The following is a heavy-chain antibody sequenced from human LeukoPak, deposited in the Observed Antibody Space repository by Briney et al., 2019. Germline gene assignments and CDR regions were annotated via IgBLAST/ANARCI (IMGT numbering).Heavy chain of an antibody. J-gene: IGHJ4*02. V-gene: IGHV1-24*01. Sequence: ASVKVSCKASGYTFTGYYMHWVRQAPGQGLEWMGGFDPEDGETIYAQKFQGRVTMTEDTSTDTAYMELSSLRSEDTAVYYCATDRDIVATGQQGYWGQGTLVTVFS. CDR1: GYTFTGYY. D-gene: IGHD5-12*01. CDR2: FDPEDGET. CDR3: ATDRDIVATGQQGY.